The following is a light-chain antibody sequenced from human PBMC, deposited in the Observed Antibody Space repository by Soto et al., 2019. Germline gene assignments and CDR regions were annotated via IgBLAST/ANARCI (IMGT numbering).Light chain of an antibody. V-gene: IGKV1-12*01. CDR1: QGLNSW. CDR3: QQGNAFPRT. Sequence: GDRVTITCRASQGLNSWLTWYQQKPGRPPKLLIFAASILQSGVPSRFSGSGSGTEFALTISSLQPEDVATYYCQQGNAFPRTFGQGTKVDIK. J-gene: IGKJ1*01. CDR2: AAS.